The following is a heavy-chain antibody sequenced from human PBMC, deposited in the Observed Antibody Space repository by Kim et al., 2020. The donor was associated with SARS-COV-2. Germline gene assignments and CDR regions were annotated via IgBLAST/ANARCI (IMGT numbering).Heavy chain of an antibody. CDR3: ARGSTGLELGFSDS. J-gene: IGHJ5*01. Sequence: GGSLRLSCAASGFNFGSYSMNWVRQAPGKGLEWVSYISSISTLTYYASSVKGRFIISRDNTRKSLFLQMSSLREEDTAIYYCARGSTGLELGFSDSWGQGALVTVSS. CDR1: GFNFGSYS. CDR2: ISSISTLT. V-gene: IGHV3-48*02. D-gene: IGHD1-7*01.